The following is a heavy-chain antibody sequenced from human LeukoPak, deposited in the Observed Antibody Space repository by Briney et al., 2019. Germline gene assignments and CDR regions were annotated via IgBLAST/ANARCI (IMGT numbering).Heavy chain of an antibody. D-gene: IGHD3-10*01. V-gene: IGHV3-49*04. J-gene: IGHJ4*02. CDR3: TRRVLLWFGELGSYYFDY. Sequence: GGSLRLSCTASGFTFGDYAMSWVRQAPGKGLEWVGFIRSKAYGWTTEYAASVKGRFTISRDVSKSIAYLQMNSLKTEDTAVYYCTRRVLLWFGELGSYYFDYWGQGTLVTVSS. CDR2: IRSKAYGWTT. CDR1: GFTFGDYA.